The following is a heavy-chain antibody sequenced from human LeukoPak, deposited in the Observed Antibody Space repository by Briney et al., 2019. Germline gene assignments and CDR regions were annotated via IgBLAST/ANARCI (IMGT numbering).Heavy chain of an antibody. CDR2: ISAYNGNT. CDR3: ARGDIVVVVAATGDAFDI. Sequence: ASVKVSCKASGYTFTSYGISRVRQAPGQGLEWMGWISAYNGNTNYAQKLQGRVTMTTDTSTSTAYMELRSLRSDDTAVYYCARGDIVVVVAATGDAFDIWGQGTMVTVSS. CDR1: GYTFTSYG. V-gene: IGHV1-18*01. J-gene: IGHJ3*02. D-gene: IGHD2-15*01.